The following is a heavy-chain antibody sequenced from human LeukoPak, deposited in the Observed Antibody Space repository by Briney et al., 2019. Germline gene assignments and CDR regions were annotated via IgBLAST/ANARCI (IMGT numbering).Heavy chain of an antibody. CDR2: ISGSGGST. CDR1: GFTFSSYA. J-gene: IGHJ4*02. CDR3: AKEVTMIVVVNLVFDY. V-gene: IGHV3-23*01. Sequence: PGGSLRLSCAASGFTFSSYAMSWVRQAPGKGLEWVSAISGSGGSTYYADSVKGRFTISRDNSKNTLYLQMNSLRAEDTAVYYCAKEVTMIVVVNLVFDYWGQGTLVTVSS. D-gene: IGHD3-22*01.